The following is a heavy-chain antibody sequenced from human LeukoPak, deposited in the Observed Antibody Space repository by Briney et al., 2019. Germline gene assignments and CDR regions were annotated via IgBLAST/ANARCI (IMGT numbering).Heavy chain of an antibody. Sequence: SETLSLTCTVSGFTISSYYWSWLRQAPGKGLEWIGYICYSGRTNYNPSLKSPVTISVDTSKNQFSLRLSSVTAADTAVYYCARVKDSSGWTPPDYWGQGTLVTVSS. CDR2: ICYSGRT. D-gene: IGHD6-19*01. J-gene: IGHJ4*02. V-gene: IGHV4-59*12. CDR3: ARVKDSSGWTPPDY. CDR1: GFTISSYY.